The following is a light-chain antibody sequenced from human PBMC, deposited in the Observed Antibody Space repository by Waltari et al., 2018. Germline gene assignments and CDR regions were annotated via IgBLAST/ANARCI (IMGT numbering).Light chain of an antibody. CDR3: RSSAPRRPV. Sequence: QSALTQPASVSGSPGQSITISCTGTSSDIGGYDYVSWYQQHPGKAPKLMIYDIIKPPLVVSSLFSRPNSGNTASLALSGLQAACEADYFCRSSAPRRPVFGGGTKLPVL. J-gene: IGLJ2*01. CDR2: DII. CDR1: SSDIGGYDY. V-gene: IGLV2-14*03.